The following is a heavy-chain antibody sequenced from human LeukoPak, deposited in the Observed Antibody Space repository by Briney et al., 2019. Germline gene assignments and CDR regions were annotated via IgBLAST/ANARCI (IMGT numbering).Heavy chain of an antibody. CDR3: ARGVEDTAMVTNWFDP. CDR2: IYYSGST. V-gene: IGHV4-59*01. CDR1: GGSISSYY. D-gene: IGHD5-18*01. Sequence: PSETLSLTCTVSGGSISSYYWSWIRQPPGRGVEGMGYIYYSGSTNYNPSLKSRVTISVDTSKNQFSLKLSSVTAAETAVYSCARGVEDTAMVTNWFDPWGQGTLVTVSS. J-gene: IGHJ5*02.